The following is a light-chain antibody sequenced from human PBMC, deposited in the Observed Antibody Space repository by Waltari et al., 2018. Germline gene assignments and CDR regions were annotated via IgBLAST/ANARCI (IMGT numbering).Light chain of an antibody. V-gene: IGKV4-1*01. Sequence: IVMTQSPDPLAVSPGERATINCMSSQSVLYSSNNRNYLAWYQQKPGQPPKLRIYWASTRESGVPDRFSGSGSGTDFTLTISTLQAEDVAVYYCQQYYTTPLTFGGGTKVEIK. CDR3: QQYYTTPLT. CDR1: QSVLYSSNNRNY. J-gene: IGKJ4*01. CDR2: WAS.